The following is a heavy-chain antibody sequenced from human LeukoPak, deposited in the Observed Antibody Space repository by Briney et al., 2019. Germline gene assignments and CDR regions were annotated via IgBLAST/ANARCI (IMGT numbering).Heavy chain of an antibody. CDR3: AKEAGTDDY. D-gene: IGHD1-14*01. CDR2: ISYDGSNK. Sequence: GGSLRLSCAASGFTFSSYTMHWVRQAPGKGLEWVAVISYDGSNKYYAGSVKGRFTISRDNSKNTLHLQMNSLRAEDTAVYYCAKEAGTDDYWGQGTLVTVSS. CDR1: GFTFSSYT. V-gene: IGHV3-30-3*01. J-gene: IGHJ4*02.